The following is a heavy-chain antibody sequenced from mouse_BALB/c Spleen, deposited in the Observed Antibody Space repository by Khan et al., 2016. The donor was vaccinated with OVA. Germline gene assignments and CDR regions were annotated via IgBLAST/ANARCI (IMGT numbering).Heavy chain of an antibody. CDR1: GFTFSSYT. D-gene: IGHD2-1*01. CDR3: TRDGNYAHWYFDV. CDR2: ISSGGSYT. J-gene: IGHJ1*01. Sequence: EVELVESGGDLVKPGGSLKLSCAASGFTFSSYTMSWVRQTPEKRLEWVATISSGGSYTYYPDSVKGRFTISRDNAKNTLYLQMSSQKSEDTAMYYCTRDGNYAHWYFDVWGAGTTVTVSS. V-gene: IGHV5-6-4*01.